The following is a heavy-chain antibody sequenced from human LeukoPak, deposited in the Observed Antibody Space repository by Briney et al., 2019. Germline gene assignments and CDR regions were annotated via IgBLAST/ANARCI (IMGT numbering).Heavy chain of an antibody. D-gene: IGHD6-19*01. Sequence: PGGSLRLSCAASGFTFSSYAMSWVRQAPGKGLEWVSTIRGSGVSTNYVDSVKGRFTISRDNSKNTLYLQMNSLRAEDTAVYYCARDRYSSGWYVYYWGQGTLVTVSS. CDR3: ARDRYSSGWYVYY. V-gene: IGHV3-23*01. CDR1: GFTFSSYA. J-gene: IGHJ4*02. CDR2: IRGSGVST.